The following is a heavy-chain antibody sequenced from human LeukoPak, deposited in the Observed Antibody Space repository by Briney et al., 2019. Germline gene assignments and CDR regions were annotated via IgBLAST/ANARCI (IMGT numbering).Heavy chain of an antibody. CDR2: INSDGSST. V-gene: IGHV3-74*01. Sequence: GGSLRLSCAASGFTFSSYWMHWVRHAPGKGLVWVSRINSDGSSTTYADSVKGRFTISRDNARNTLYLQMNNLRAEDTAVYYCARDRRDGDKWPWGQGTLVTVSS. CDR3: ARDRRDGDKWP. CDR1: GFTFSSYW. D-gene: IGHD5-24*01. J-gene: IGHJ5*02.